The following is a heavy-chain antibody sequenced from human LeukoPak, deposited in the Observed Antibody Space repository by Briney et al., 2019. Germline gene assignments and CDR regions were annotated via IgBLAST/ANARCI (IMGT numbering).Heavy chain of an antibody. Sequence: EASVTVSFKASGGTFSSYAISWVRQAPGQGLEWMGGIIPIFGTANYAQKFQGRVSITADESTSTAYMELSSLRSEDTAVYYCARDYYDSSGYKVDYWGQGTLVTVSS. V-gene: IGHV1-69*13. CDR3: ARDYYDSSGYKVDY. J-gene: IGHJ4*02. D-gene: IGHD3-22*01. CDR1: GGTFSSYA. CDR2: IIPIFGTA.